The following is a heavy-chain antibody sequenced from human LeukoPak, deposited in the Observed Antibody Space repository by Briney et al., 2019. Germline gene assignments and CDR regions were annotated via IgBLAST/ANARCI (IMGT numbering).Heavy chain of an antibody. D-gene: IGHD4-17*01. V-gene: IGHV3-30*18. CDR2: ISYDGSNK. J-gene: IGHJ4*02. Sequence: PGRSLRLSCAASGFTFSSYGMHWVRQAPGKGLEWVAVISYDGSNKYYADSVKGRFTISRDNSKNTLYLQMNSLRAEDTAVYYCAKGENDYGDSPYYWGQGTLVTVSS. CDR3: AKGENDYGDSPYY. CDR1: GFTFSSYG.